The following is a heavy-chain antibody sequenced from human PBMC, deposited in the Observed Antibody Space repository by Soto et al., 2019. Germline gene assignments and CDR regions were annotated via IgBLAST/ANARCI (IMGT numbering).Heavy chain of an antibody. Sequence: EVQLLESGGGLVQPGGSLRLSCAASAFTFNTYAMGWVRQAPGKGLEWVSAISVSGGGTYYADSVKGRFTISRDTSKNTLYLQANSLRAEDTAGYYCAKSGGDSQYYFDYWGRGTLVTVSS. V-gene: IGHV3-23*01. CDR1: AFTFNTYA. CDR3: AKSGGDSQYYFDY. CDR2: ISVSGGGT. D-gene: IGHD3-16*01. J-gene: IGHJ4*02.